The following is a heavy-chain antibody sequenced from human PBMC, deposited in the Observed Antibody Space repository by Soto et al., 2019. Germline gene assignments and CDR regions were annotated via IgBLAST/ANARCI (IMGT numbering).Heavy chain of an antibody. D-gene: IGHD3-22*01. CDR3: ARQGITMIVVVVTDNWFDP. CDR1: GGSISRNNHY. J-gene: IGHJ5*02. V-gene: IGHV4-39*01. CDR2: IYYSGST. Sequence: QLQLQESGPGLVKPSETLSLTCSVSGGSISRNNHYWGWIRQPPGKGLEWIGSIYYSGSTYYNPSLKSRVTISVDTSKNQFSLKLSSVTAADTAVYYCARQGITMIVVVVTDNWFDPWGQGTLVTVSS.